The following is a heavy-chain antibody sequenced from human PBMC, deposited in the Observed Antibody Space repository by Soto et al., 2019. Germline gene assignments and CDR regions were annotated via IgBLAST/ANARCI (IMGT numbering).Heavy chain of an antibody. V-gene: IGHV3-33*01. CDR1: GFTFSDYA. D-gene: IGHD1-1*01. Sequence: PGGSLRLSCAASGFTFSDYAMHWVRQSPGKGLEWVALIWYDGSNKYYADSVRGRFTAPRDTAKNTLYLEMNSLRAEDTAVYYCARSRSPGSDYYYYGMDVWGQGTTVTGS. J-gene: IGHJ6*02. CDR3: ARSRSPGSDYYYYGMDV. CDR2: IWYDGSNK.